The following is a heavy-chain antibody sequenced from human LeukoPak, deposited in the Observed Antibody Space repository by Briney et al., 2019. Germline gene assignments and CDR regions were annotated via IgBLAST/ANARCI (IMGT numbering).Heavy chain of an antibody. V-gene: IGHV4-59*01. Sequence: SETLSLTCTVSGGSISSYYWSWIRQPPGKGLEWIGYIYYSGSTNYNPSLKSRVTISVDTSKNQFSLKLSSVTAADTAVYYCARGGGIVATIDYWGQGTLVTASS. D-gene: IGHD5-12*01. CDR2: IYYSGST. CDR3: ARGGGIVATIDY. CDR1: GGSISSYY. J-gene: IGHJ4*02.